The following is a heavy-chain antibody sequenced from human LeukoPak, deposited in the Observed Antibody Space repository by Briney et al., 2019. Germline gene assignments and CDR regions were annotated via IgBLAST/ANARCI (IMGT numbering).Heavy chain of an antibody. V-gene: IGHV3-9*01. J-gene: IGHJ6*02. CDR2: ISWNSGSI. D-gene: IGHD3-22*01. CDR1: GFAFDDYA. CDR3: AKDDRYYYDSSGYYSGMDV. Sequence: PGRSLRLSCAASGFAFDDYAMHWVRQAPGKGLEWVSGISWNSGSIGYADSMKGRFTISRDNAKNSPYLQMNSLRAEDTALYYCAKDDRYYYDSSGYYSGMDVWGQGTTVTVSS.